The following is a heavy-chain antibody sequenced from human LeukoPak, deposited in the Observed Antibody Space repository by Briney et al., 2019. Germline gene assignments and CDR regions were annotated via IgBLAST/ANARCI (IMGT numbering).Heavy chain of an antibody. D-gene: IGHD2-15*01. J-gene: IGHJ4*02. Sequence: ASVKVSCKASGGTFSSYAISWVRQAPGQGLEWMGGIIPIFGTANYAQKFQGRVTITTDESTSTAYMELSSLRSEDTAVYYCAILCSGGSCYSYWGQGTLVTVSS. CDR2: IIPIFGTA. CDR3: AILCSGGSCYSY. V-gene: IGHV1-69*05. CDR1: GGTFSSYA.